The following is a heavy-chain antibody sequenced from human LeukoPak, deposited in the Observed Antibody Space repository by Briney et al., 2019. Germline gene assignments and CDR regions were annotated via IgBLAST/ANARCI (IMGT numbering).Heavy chain of an antibody. D-gene: IGHD3-22*01. CDR3: AREGTRILEDF. CDR2: IYSGRST. J-gene: IGHJ4*02. Sequence: GGSLRLSCAASGFTVSSNYMIWVRQAPGKGLEWVSVIYSGRSTYYADSVKGRFTISRDNSKNTVYLQMNSLRAEDTAVYYCAREGTRILEDFWGQGTLVTVSS. V-gene: IGHV3-66*01. CDR1: GFTVSSNY.